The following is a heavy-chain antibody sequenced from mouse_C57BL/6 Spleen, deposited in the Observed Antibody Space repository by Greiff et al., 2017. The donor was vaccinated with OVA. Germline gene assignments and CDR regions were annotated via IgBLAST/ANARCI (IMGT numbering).Heavy chain of an antibody. D-gene: IGHD1-1*01. J-gene: IGHJ3*01. Sequence: VKQSCKASGYTFTSYWMHWVKQRPGQGLEWIGEIDPSDSYTNYNQKFKGKSTLTVDKSSSTAYMQLSSLTSEDSAVYYCARRDGSSWFAYWGQGTLVTVSA. V-gene: IGHV1-69*01. CDR3: ARRDGSSWFAY. CDR2: IDPSDSYT. CDR1: GYTFTSYW.